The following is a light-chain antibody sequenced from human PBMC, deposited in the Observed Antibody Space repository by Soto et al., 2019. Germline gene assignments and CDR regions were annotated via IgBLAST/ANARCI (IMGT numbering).Light chain of an antibody. CDR2: LEGSGSY. CDR3: ETWDSNTRV. J-gene: IGLJ3*02. V-gene: IGLV4-60*02. Sequence: QSVLTQSSSASASLGSSVKLTCTLSSGHSSYIIAWHQQQPWKAPRYLMKLEGSGSYNKGSGVPDRFSGSSSGADRYLTISNLHFEDEADYYCETWDSNTRVFGGGTKLTVL. CDR1: SGHSSYI.